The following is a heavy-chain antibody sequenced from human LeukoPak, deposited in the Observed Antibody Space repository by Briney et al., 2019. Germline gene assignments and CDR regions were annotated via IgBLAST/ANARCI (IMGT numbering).Heavy chain of an antibody. CDR2: TIPIFGTA. J-gene: IGHJ3*02. CDR1: GGTFSSYA. V-gene: IGHV1-69*01. D-gene: IGHD4-11*01. CDR3: ARSEDWTYSNYRGGAFDI. Sequence: GASVKVSCKASGGTFSSYAISWVRQAPGQGLEWMGGTIPIFGTANYAQKFQGRVTITADESTSTAYMELSSLRSEDTAVYYCARSEDWTYSNYRGGAFDIWGQGTMVTVSS.